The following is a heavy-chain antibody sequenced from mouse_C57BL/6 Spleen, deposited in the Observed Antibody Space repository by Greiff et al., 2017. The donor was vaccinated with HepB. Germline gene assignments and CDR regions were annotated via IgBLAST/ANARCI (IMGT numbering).Heavy chain of an antibody. CDR2: IDPEDGET. CDR3: ASDYGSSYDWFAY. J-gene: IGHJ3*01. Sequence: VQLQQSGAELVKPGASVKLSCTASGFNIKDYYMHWVKQRTEQGLEWIGSIDPEDGETKYAPKFQGKATITADTSSNTAYLQLSSLTSEDTAVYYCASDYGSSYDWFAYWGQGTLVTVSA. CDR1: GFNIKDYY. V-gene: IGHV14-2*01. D-gene: IGHD1-1*01.